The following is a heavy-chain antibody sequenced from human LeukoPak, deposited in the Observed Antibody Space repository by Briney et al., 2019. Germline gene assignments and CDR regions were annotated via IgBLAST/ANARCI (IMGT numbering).Heavy chain of an antibody. CDR3: ARGISRLSPGGYYYYMDV. Sequence: GGSLRLSCAASGFTVSSNYMSWVRQAPGKGLEWVSVIYSGGSTYYADSVKGRFTISRDNSKNTLYLQMNSLRAEDTAVYYCARGISRLSPGGYYYYMDVWGKGTTATVSS. CDR1: GFTVSSNY. CDR2: IYSGGST. V-gene: IGHV3-66*02. J-gene: IGHJ6*03. D-gene: IGHD2-21*02.